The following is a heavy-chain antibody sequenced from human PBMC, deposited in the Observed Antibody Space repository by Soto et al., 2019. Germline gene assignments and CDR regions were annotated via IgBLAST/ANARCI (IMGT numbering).Heavy chain of an antibody. Sequence: QFYLQESGPGLMRPSGTLSLSCTVSGGSITQRDSYWVWVRQPPGKGLEWVGTIYYSGTTYYNPYLRGRLTMSVDSSNNLFALGLGSVTAADTGVYYCARRVTDCSGGSCYFHAGGFDVWGHGTMVTVSP. CDR2: IYYSGTT. CDR3: ARRVTDCSGGSCYFHAGGFDV. J-gene: IGHJ3*01. D-gene: IGHD2-15*01. CDR1: GGSITQRDSY. V-gene: IGHV4-39*02.